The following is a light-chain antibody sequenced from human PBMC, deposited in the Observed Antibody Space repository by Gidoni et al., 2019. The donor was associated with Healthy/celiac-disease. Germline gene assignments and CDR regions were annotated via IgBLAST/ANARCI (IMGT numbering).Light chain of an antibody. CDR3: HQRSSLPST. Sequence: EIVLTQSPDFQSGTPKEKVTITCRASQSIGSSLHWYQQKPDQSPKLLIKYASQSFSGVPSRFSGSGSGTDFTLTITSLEAEDAETYYCHQRSSLPSTFXQXTKVEIK. J-gene: IGKJ1*01. V-gene: IGKV6-21*01. CDR2: YAS. CDR1: QSIGSS.